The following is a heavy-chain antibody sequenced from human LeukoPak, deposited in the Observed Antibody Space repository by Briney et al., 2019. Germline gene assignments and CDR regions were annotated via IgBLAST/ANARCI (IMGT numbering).Heavy chain of an antibody. CDR1: RYTFSKFD. CDR2: MNPNSGNS. V-gene: IGHV1-8*01. CDR3: TTATPGGSGKLDD. Sequence: ASVKVSCKASRYTFSKFDINWVRQATGQGLEWMGWMNPNSGNSAYTQNFQGRVTMTRGTSITTAYMELSSLRSEDTAVYYCTTATPGGSGKLDDWGQGVLVTVSS. J-gene: IGHJ4*02. D-gene: IGHD3-10*01.